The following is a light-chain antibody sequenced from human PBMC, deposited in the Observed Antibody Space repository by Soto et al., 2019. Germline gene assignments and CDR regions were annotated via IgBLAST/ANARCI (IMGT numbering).Light chain of an antibody. V-gene: IGKV1-39*01. Sequence: DIQVTQSPSSLSASVGDRVTISCRASQSISTYLNWYQHKPGKAPKLLIHAASSLRSGVPSRFRGSGSGTDFTRTSSSLHPEDFATYYCQQSYSTPYTFAQGTRLEIK. CDR2: AAS. CDR3: QQSYSTPYT. J-gene: IGKJ5*01. CDR1: QSISTY.